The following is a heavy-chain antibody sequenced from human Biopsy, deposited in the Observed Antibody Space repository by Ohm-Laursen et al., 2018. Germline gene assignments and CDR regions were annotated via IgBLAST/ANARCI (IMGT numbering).Heavy chain of an antibody. Sequence: GASVKVSCKASGYTFTGYHVHWVRQAPGQGLEWMGWINAKTGDTSYAQKFQGRVTMTRDTSISTAYVDLSSLRSDDTAVYYCTRGGYYYDSLAYYYWFDPWGQGTLVTVSS. D-gene: IGHD3-22*01. CDR3: TRGGYYYDSLAYYYWFDP. CDR2: INAKTGDT. V-gene: IGHV1-2*02. CDR1: GYTFTGYH. J-gene: IGHJ5*02.